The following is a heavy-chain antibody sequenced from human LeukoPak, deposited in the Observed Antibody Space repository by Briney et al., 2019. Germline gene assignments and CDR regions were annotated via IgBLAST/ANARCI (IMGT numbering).Heavy chain of an antibody. V-gene: IGHV3-74*01. CDR1: GFTLSSYW. Sequence: GGSLRLSWAASGFTLSSYWMDWVRHAPGKGLVWVSRIKSDGSSTTYADSVKGRFTISRDNAKNTLYLQMNSLRAEDTAVYYCATNYYGSGPDHWGQGTLVTVSS. CDR2: IKSDGSST. J-gene: IGHJ4*02. CDR3: ATNYYGSGPDH. D-gene: IGHD3-10*01.